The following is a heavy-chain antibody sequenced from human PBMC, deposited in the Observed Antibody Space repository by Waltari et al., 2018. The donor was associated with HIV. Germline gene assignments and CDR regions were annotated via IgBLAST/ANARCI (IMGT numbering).Heavy chain of an antibody. CDR2: IKQDGSEK. CDR3: ASLYCSGGSCYDY. J-gene: IGHJ4*02. V-gene: IGHV3-7*01. Sequence: EVQLVESGGGLVQPGGPLRLSCAASGFTLSSHWMTWVRRAPGKGLEWVANIKQDGSEKYYADSVKGRFTISRDNAKNSLYLQMNNLRAEDTAVYYCASLYCSGGSCYDYWGQGTLVTVSS. D-gene: IGHD2-15*01. CDR1: GFTLSSHW.